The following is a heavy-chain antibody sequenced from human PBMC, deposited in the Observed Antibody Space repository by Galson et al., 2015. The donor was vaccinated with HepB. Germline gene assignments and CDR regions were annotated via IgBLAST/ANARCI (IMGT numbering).Heavy chain of an antibody. J-gene: IGHJ4*02. CDR2: ISYDGSNK. CDR3: AKGTWADY. V-gene: IGHV3-30*18. D-gene: IGHD2-2*01. CDR1: GFAFSSYG. Sequence: SLRLSCAASGFAFSSYGMHWVRQAPGKGLEWVAVISYDGSNKYYADSVKGRFTISRDNSKNTPYLQMNSLRAEDTAVYYCAKGTWADYWGQGTLVTVSS.